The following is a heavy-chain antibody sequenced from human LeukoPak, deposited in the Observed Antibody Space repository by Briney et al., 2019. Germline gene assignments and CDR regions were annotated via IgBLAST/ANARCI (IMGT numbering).Heavy chain of an antibody. V-gene: IGHV3-21*01. D-gene: IGHD3-9*01. CDR1: GFTFSNSA. Sequence: GGSLRLSCAASGFTFSNSAMNWVRQVPGKGLEWVASIDYDSSHIYYAASVRGRFTISRDNARNSVYLQMNSLRVEDTAVYYCARDPLRYLRVGHYDYWGQGTLVAVSS. CDR2: IDYDSSHI. CDR3: ARDPLRYLRVGHYDY. J-gene: IGHJ4*02.